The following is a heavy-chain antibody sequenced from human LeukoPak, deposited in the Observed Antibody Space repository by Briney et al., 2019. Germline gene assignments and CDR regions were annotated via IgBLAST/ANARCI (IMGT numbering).Heavy chain of an antibody. D-gene: IGHD6-6*01. CDR3: ARDRRPNWFDP. CDR1: GYTFTTYY. J-gene: IGHJ5*02. CDR2: INPSGGTT. V-gene: IGHV1-46*01. Sequence: ASVKVSCKASGYTFTTYYIHWVRQAPGQGLEWMGIINPSGGTTNYVQKFQGRVTMIRDTSTSTVYMELSSLTSEDTAVYYCARDRRPNWFDPWGQGTLVTVSS.